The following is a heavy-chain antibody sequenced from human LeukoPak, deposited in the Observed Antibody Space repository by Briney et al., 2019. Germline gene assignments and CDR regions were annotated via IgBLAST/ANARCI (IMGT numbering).Heavy chain of an antibody. J-gene: IGHJ1*01. CDR3: ARDRGPAAEALGYFQH. Sequence: GGSLRLSCAASGFTFSSYNMNWVRQAPGKRLEWVSSISLVSGHIYYAESVKGRFTISRDNAKNSLYLQMNSLRAEDTAVYYCARDRGPAAEALGYFQHWGQGTLVTVSS. CDR1: GFTFSSYN. CDR2: ISLVSGHI. D-gene: IGHD6-13*01. V-gene: IGHV3-21*04.